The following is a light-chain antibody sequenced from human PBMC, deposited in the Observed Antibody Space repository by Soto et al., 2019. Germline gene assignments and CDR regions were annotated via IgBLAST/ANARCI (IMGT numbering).Light chain of an antibody. CDR3: QQYNNWPPIT. CDR2: GAS. Sequence: EIVMTQSPDTLYVSPGEGATLSCRASQSVRTKLAWYQQKAGQAPRLLIYGASTRATGIPDRFSGSGSGTDFTLSISSLQSEDSAVYYCQQYNNWPPITFGQGTRLEI. V-gene: IGKV3-15*01. J-gene: IGKJ5*01. CDR1: QSVRTK.